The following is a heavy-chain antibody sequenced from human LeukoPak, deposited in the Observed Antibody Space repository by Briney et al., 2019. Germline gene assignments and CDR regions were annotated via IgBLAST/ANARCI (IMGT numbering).Heavy chain of an antibody. Sequence: GGSLRLSCAASGFTFNSFAMHWVRQAPGKGLEWVAAMSYDGTNEYYAHSVKGRFTISRDNSKSTLYLQMNSLRAEDTAVYDCARAHCSSTDCPPDYWGQRTPVTVYS. D-gene: IGHD2-2*01. CDR2: MSYDGTNE. CDR3: ARAHCSSTDCPPDY. V-gene: IGHV3-30*01. CDR1: GFTFNSFA. J-gene: IGHJ4*02.